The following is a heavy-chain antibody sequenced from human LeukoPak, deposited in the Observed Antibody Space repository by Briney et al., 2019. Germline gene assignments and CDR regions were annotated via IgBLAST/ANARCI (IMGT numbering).Heavy chain of an antibody. Sequence: AGGSLRLSCSASGFPFSSYAMHWVRQAPGKGLEYVSAISDSGGSTYYADSVKGRFTISRDNSKNTLYLQMNSLRAEDTAMYYCAKDRGIFLLWFGEFDYWRQGTLVTVSS. V-gene: IGHV3-64*04. CDR2: ISDSGGST. CDR1: GFPFSSYA. J-gene: IGHJ4*02. D-gene: IGHD3-10*01. CDR3: AKDRGIFLLWFGEFDY.